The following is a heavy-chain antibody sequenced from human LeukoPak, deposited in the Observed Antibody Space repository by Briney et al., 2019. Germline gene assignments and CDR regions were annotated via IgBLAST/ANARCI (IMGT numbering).Heavy chain of an antibody. V-gene: IGHV3-48*01. Sequence: GGSLRLSCAASGFTFSSYSMNWVRQAPGKGLEWVSYISSSSSTIYYADSVKGRFTISRDNAKNSLYLQMNSLRAEDTAVYYCARGPQGGFDYWGQGTLVTVSS. CDR2: ISSSSSTI. CDR3: ARGPQGGFDY. CDR1: GFTFSSYS. J-gene: IGHJ4*02. D-gene: IGHD2-15*01.